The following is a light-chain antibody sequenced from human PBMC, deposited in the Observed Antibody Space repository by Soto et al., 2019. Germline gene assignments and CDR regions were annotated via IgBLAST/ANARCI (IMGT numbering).Light chain of an antibody. CDR3: QQYDNWPPFT. CDR2: GAS. CDR1: QSVSSN. V-gene: IGKV3-15*01. J-gene: IGKJ3*01. Sequence: EIVLTQSPGTLSLSPGEGATLSCRASQSVSSNYLAWYQQKPGQAPRLLIYGASYRATGIPARFSGSGSGTDFTLTISSLQSEDFAVYYCQQYDNWPPFTFGPGTKVDIK.